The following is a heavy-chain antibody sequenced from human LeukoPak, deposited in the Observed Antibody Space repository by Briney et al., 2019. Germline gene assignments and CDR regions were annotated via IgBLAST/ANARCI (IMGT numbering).Heavy chain of an antibody. D-gene: IGHD5-18*01. CDR2: ISYDGSNK. V-gene: IGHV3-30*03. CDR3: AGDPGYGAVDY. Sequence: GRSLRLSCAASGFTFSSYGMHWVRQAPGKGLEWVAVISYDGSNKYYADSVKGRFTISRDNSKNTLYLQMNSLRAEDTAVYYCAGDPGYGAVDYWGQGTLITVSS. CDR1: GFTFSSYG. J-gene: IGHJ4*02.